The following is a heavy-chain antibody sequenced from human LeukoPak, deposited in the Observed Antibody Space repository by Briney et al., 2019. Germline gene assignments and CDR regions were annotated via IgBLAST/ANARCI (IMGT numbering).Heavy chain of an antibody. CDR1: GGSFSGYY. Sequence: SETLSLTCAVYGGSFSGYYWTWIRQPPGKGLEWIGEINHSGSTNYNPSLKSRVTISVDTSKNQFSLKLSSVTAADTAVYYCARLAKQPTRIGYYYYYYMDVWGKGTTVTISS. V-gene: IGHV4-34*01. CDR3: ARLAKQPTRIGYYYYYYMDV. D-gene: IGHD6-13*01. CDR2: INHSGST. J-gene: IGHJ6*03.